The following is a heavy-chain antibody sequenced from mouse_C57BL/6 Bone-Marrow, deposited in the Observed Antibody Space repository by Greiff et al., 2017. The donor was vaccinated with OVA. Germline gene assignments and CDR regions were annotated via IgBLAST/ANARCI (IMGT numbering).Heavy chain of an antibody. Sequence: EVKLVESGEGLVKPGGSLKLSCAASGFTFSSYAMSWVRQTPEKRLEWVAYISSGGDYIYYADTVKGRLTISRDNARNTLYLQMSSLKSEDTAMDYCTREGDYDGYYVFAYWGQGTLVTVSA. CDR3: TREGDYDGYYVFAY. V-gene: IGHV5-9-1*02. CDR1: GFTFSSYA. J-gene: IGHJ3*01. D-gene: IGHD2-3*01. CDR2: ISSGGDYI.